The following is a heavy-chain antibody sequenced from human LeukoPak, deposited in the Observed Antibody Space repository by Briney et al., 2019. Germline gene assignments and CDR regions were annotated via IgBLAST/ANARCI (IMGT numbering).Heavy chain of an antibody. Sequence: GGSLRLSCAASGFTFSSYSMNWVRQAPGKGLEWVSSISSSSSYIYYADSVKGRFTISRDNAKNSLYLQMNSLRAEDTAVYYCARDYYDSSGYYSGIDYWGQGTLVTVSS. CDR2: ISSSSSYI. CDR3: ARDYYDSSGYYSGIDY. V-gene: IGHV3-21*01. J-gene: IGHJ4*02. CDR1: GFTFSSYS. D-gene: IGHD3-22*01.